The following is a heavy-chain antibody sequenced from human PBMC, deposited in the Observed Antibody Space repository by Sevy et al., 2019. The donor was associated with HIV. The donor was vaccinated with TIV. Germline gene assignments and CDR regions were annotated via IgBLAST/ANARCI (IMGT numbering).Heavy chain of an antibody. V-gene: IGHV3-33*01. CDR3: ASEWWSFRSAFDI. CDR1: GFTFSSYG. CDR2: IWYDGSNK. Sequence: GGSLRLSCAASGFTFSSYGMHWVRQAPGKGLEWVAVIWYDGSNKYYADSVKGRFTISRDNSKNTLYLQMNSLRAEDTAVYYCASEWWSFRSAFDIWGQGTMVTVSS. J-gene: IGHJ3*02. D-gene: IGHD2-15*01.